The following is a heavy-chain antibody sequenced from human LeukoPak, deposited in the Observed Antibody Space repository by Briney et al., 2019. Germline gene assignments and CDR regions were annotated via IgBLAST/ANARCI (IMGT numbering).Heavy chain of an antibody. CDR2: ISAYNGKT. Sequence: ASVKVSCKASGYSFPSFGISWVRQAPGQGLEWMGWISAYNGKTSYAQKFQGRVSMTTDTSTYTAYTELRSLRFDDTAVYYCTRAIFGVIVNNNPVQNWFDPWGQGTLVTVSS. J-gene: IGHJ5*02. CDR1: GYSFPSFG. CDR3: TRAIFGVIVNNNPVQNWFDP. D-gene: IGHD3-3*01. V-gene: IGHV1-18*01.